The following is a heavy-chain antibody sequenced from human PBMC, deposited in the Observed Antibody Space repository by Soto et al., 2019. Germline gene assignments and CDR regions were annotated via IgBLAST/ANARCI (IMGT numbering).Heavy chain of an antibody. V-gene: IGHV3-23*01. J-gene: IGHJ4*02. Sequence: EVQLLESGGGLVQPGGSLRLSCAASGFTFSSYAMSWVRQAPGKGLEWVSAISGSGGSTYYADSVKGRFTISRDNSKNTLYLQMNSLRAEDTAVYYCAKDRPYDYIWGSYRHRCFDYWGQGTLVTVSS. D-gene: IGHD3-16*02. CDR1: GFTFSSYA. CDR3: AKDRPYDYIWGSYRHRCFDY. CDR2: ISGSGGST.